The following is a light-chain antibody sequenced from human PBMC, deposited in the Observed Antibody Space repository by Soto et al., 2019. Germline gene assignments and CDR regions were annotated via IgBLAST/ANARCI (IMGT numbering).Light chain of an antibody. J-gene: IGKJ2*01. CDR2: TAS. V-gene: IGKV1D-16*01. CDR1: QGVSTW. Sequence: DIQMTQSPSSVSASVGDRVTITCRASQGVSTWLAWYQQKPGKAPNLLIYTASSLQSGVPSRFSGSGSGTDFTLTINGLQPEDFATYYCQQYNSYFYTFGQGTKLEIK. CDR3: QQYNSYFYT.